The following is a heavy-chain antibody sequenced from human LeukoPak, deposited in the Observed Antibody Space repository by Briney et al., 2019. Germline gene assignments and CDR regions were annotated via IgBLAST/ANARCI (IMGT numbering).Heavy chain of an antibody. CDR2: VSYSGGT. CDR1: GASVRSHY. CDR3: ARLSTYYDFWSPLDY. J-gene: IGHJ4*02. Sequence: SSETLSLTCTVSGASVRSHYWSWIRQPPGKGLEWIGYVSYSGGTNYNPSLKSRVTISLDTSNDQFSLRLNSVTAADTAVYYCARLSTYYDFWSPLDYWGQGTLVTVSS. D-gene: IGHD3-3*01. V-gene: IGHV4-59*02.